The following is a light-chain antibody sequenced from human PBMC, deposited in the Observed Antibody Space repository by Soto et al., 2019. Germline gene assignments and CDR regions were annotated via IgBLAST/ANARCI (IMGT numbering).Light chain of an antibody. Sequence: EIVLTQSPGTLSLSPGERVTLSCRATQSVSSSYLAWYQQKPGQAPRLLIYGAYIRATGIPDRFSGSGSGTDFTLTITKLKPEDFAVYYCQQYVNSIYSFGQGTKLEIK. CDR3: QQYVNSIYS. V-gene: IGKV3-20*01. J-gene: IGKJ2*03. CDR2: GAY. CDR1: QSVSSSY.